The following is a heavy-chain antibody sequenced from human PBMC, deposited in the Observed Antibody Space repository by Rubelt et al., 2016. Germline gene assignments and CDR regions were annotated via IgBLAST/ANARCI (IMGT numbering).Heavy chain of an antibody. Sequence: GGGLVQPGGSLRLSCAASGFIFSNYWMSWVRQAPGKGLEWVANIKQDGSEKFYVDSVRGRFTISRDNAKSSLYLQMYSLRVEDTAVYYCARDEAWGQGTLVTVSS. CDR1: GFIFSNYW. V-gene: IGHV3-7*05. CDR2: IKQDGSEK. J-gene: IGHJ5*02. CDR3: ARDEA.